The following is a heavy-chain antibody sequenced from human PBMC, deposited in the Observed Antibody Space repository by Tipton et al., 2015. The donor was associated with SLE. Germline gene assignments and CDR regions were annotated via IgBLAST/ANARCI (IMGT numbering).Heavy chain of an antibody. CDR2: IYYSGST. J-gene: IGHJ3*01. D-gene: IGHD1-26*01. V-gene: IGHV4-39*07. Sequence: TLSLTCTVSGGSISSSSYYWGWIRQPPGKGLEWIGSIYYSGSTYYNPSLKSRVTISVDTSKNQFSLKLSSVTAADTAVYYCAREGGIVAPDWGQGTMVTVSS. CDR1: GGSISSSSYY. CDR3: AREGGIVAPD.